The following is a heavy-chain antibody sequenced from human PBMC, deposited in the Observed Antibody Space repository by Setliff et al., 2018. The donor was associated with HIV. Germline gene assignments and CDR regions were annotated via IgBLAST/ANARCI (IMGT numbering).Heavy chain of an antibody. J-gene: IGHJ5*02. CDR3: ARDMTYYYDTSGSFGWFDP. CDR1: GGSISSSSYY. Sequence: SETLSLTCTVSGGSISSSSYYWGWIRQSPGKGLEWIGSGFHSGTTYYNPSLKSRVTISVDTSKNQLSLKVNSVTAADTAVYYCARDMTYYYDTSGSFGWFDPWGQGTLVTVTS. CDR2: GFHSGTT. D-gene: IGHD3-22*01. V-gene: IGHV4-39*07.